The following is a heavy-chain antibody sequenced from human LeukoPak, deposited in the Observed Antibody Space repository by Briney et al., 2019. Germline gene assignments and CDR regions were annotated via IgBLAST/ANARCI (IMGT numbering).Heavy chain of an antibody. Sequence: PGGSLRLSCAASGFTFSSYAMSWVRQAPGKGLEWVSAISGSGGSTYYADSVKGRFTVSRDNSKNTLNLQMNSLRAEDTAVYYCAKDRLGSSWYYFDYWGQGTLVTVSS. J-gene: IGHJ4*02. CDR2: ISGSGGST. V-gene: IGHV3-23*01. CDR1: GFTFSSYA. CDR3: AKDRLGSSWYYFDY. D-gene: IGHD6-13*01.